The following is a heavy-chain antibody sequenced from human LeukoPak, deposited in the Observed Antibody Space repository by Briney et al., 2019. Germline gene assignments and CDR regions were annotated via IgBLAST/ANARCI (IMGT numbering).Heavy chain of an antibody. CDR2: TRGSGGST. CDR1: GFTFSSYA. CDR3: AKDVGYCSTTISCYGIHY. D-gene: IGHD2-2*01. Sequence: PGGSLRLSCAASGFTFSSYAMIWVRQAPGKGLEWVSTTRGSGGSTYYADSVKGRFTISRDNSKNTLYLQMNSPRAEDTAIYYCAKDVGYCSTTISCYGIHYWGQGTLVTVSS. V-gene: IGHV3-23*01. J-gene: IGHJ4*02.